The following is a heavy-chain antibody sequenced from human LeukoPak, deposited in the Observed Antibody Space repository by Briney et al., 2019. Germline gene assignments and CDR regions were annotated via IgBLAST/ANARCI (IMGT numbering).Heavy chain of an antibody. CDR1: DYSITNSW. CDR3: ARVMGASWFFYLDV. V-gene: IGHV4-4*02. D-gene: IGHD3-16*02. Sequence: SGTLSLTCAVSDYSITNSWWSWVCQSPGMRLEWIGQIFHRGIPNYNPSLKSRVTMSIGKSNNQVSLKMNSVTAADTAVYYCARVMGASWFFYLDVWGKGTTVTVSS. J-gene: IGHJ6*03. CDR2: IFHRGIP.